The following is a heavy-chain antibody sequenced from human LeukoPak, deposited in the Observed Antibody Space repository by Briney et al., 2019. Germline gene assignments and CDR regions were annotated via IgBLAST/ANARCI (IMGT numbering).Heavy chain of an antibody. CDR1: GYTFTSYY. CDR3: ARGSSTIVVVPAASYLTNDAFDI. J-gene: IGHJ3*02. CDR2: INPSGGST. Sequence: GASVRVSCKASGYTFTSYYMHWVRQAPGPGLEWMGRINPSGGSTSYAQKFQGRVTMTRDTSTSTVYMELSSLRSEDTAVYYCARGSSTIVVVPAASYLTNDAFDIWGQGTMVTVSS. V-gene: IGHV1-46*01. D-gene: IGHD2-2*01.